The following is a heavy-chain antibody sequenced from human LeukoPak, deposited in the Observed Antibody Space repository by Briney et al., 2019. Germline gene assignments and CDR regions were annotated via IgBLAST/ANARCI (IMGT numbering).Heavy chain of an antibody. V-gene: IGHV4-61*02. CDR1: GGSITFGRYY. CDR2: IYASGTT. J-gene: IGHJ4*02. D-gene: IGHD3-22*01. Sequence: SETLSLTCTVSGGSITFGRYYWTWIRQPAARGLEWIGRIYASGTTFYNPSVKSRVTMSMDTSMNQSSLRLNSVTAADTAVYYCARAMVIPASFDEWGQETQVTVS. CDR3: ARAMVIPASFDE.